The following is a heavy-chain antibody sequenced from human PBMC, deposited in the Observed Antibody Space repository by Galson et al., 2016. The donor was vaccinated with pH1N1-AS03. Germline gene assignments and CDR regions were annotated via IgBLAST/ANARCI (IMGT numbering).Heavy chain of an antibody. J-gene: IGHJ6*02. CDR1: GYISTGFY. D-gene: IGHD1-26*01. CDR3: ARDPRGPCSSATCATTYYFGMDV. Sequence: SVKVSCKASGYISTGFYVHWVRQAPGQGLEWMGWINPNNGVTNYAQKFQAWVTMTGDTSISTAYMELYGLKSDDTAVYYCARDPRGPCSSATCATTYYFGMDVWGQGTTVIVSS. CDR2: INPNNGVT. V-gene: IGHV1-2*04.